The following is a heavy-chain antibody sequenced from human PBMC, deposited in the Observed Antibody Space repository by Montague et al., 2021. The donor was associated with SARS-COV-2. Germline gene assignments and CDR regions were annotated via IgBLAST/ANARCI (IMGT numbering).Heavy chain of an antibody. Sequence: SQTLSLTCTVSGGSIRSDGFYWNWIRQPAGKGLEWIGRIDASGTTNYKPSLKSRVIISLDRSKNQFSLKLSSVIAADTAVYYCARSAFRYSDRPGKDVWGQGTTVTVSS. V-gene: IGHV4-61*02. J-gene: IGHJ6*02. CDR1: GGSIRSDGFY. D-gene: IGHD3-9*01. CDR2: IDASGTT. CDR3: ARSAFRYSDRPGKDV.